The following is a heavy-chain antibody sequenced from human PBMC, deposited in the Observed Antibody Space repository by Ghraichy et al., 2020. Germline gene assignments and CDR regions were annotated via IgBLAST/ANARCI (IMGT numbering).Heavy chain of an antibody. CDR1: GFTFSSYS. Sequence: GGSLRLSCAASGFTFSSYSMNWVRQAPGKGLEWVSYISSSSSTIYYADSVKGRFTISRDNAKNSLYLQMNSLRDEDTAVYYCARAAYCGGDCYFEEGENWFDSWGQGSLVTVSS. V-gene: IGHV3-48*02. CDR2: ISSSSSTI. CDR3: ARAAYCGGDCYFEEGENWFDS. J-gene: IGHJ5*01. D-gene: IGHD2-21*02.